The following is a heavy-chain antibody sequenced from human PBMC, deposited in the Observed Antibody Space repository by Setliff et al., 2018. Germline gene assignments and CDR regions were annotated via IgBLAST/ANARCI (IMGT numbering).Heavy chain of an antibody. J-gene: IGHJ3*02. V-gene: IGHV4-4*07. CDR2: IYSGGSA. CDR1: GGSISSYY. Sequence: SETLSLTCTVSGGSISSYYWSWIRQPAGKGLEWIGHIYSGGSANYNTSLKSRVTISVDTSKNQFFLKLSSETAAYTAVYYCARDMDSGSWCGSVFDIWGQGTMVTV. D-gene: IGHD6-13*01. CDR3: ARDMDSGSWCGSVFDI.